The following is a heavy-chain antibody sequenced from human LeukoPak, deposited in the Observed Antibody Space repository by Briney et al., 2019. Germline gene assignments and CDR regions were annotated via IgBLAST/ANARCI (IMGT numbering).Heavy chain of an antibody. CDR1: GFTFDDYA. CDR3: AKDGGYNRLDLTGNLDY. D-gene: IGHD5-24*01. Sequence: GRSLRLSCAASGFTFDDYAMHWVRQAPGKGLEWVSGISWNSGSIGYADSVKGRFTISRDNAKNSLYLQMNSLRAEDTALYYCAKDGGYNRLDLTGNLDYWGQGTLVTVSS. CDR2: ISWNSGSI. V-gene: IGHV3-9*01. J-gene: IGHJ4*02.